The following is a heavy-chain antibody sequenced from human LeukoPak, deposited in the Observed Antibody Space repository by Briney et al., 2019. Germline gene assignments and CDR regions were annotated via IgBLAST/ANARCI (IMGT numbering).Heavy chain of an antibody. V-gene: IGHV1-69*05. CDR2: IIPIFGTA. CDR3: AREVSLSGSYTHSEL. Sequence: SVKVSCKASGGTFSSYAISWVRQAPGQGLEWMGGIIPIFGTANYAQKFQGRVTITTDESTSTAYTELSSLRSEDTAVYYCAREVSLSGSYTHSELWGQGTLVTVSS. CDR1: GGTFSSYA. J-gene: IGHJ4*02. D-gene: IGHD1-26*01.